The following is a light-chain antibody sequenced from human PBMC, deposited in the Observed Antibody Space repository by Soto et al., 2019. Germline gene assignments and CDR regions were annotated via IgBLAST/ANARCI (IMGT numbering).Light chain of an antibody. Sequence: ESVLTQSPATLSLSPGERATLSCRASPSVSNSLAWYQHKPGQAPRLLIYDAFNRATGVPTRFSGSGSGTDFTLTISRLQPEDFATYYCQHLNNYPPFTFGPGTKVDLE. CDR1: PSVSNS. J-gene: IGKJ3*01. CDR2: DAF. V-gene: IGKV3-11*01. CDR3: QHLNNYPPFT.